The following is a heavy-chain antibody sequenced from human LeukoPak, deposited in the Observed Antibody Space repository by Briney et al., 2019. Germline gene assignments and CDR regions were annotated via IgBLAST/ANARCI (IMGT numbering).Heavy chain of an antibody. D-gene: IGHD3-22*01. CDR2: MYLSGTT. CDR1: GDSINSLDL. V-gene: IGHV4-4*02. Sequence: PSETLSLTCTVSGDSINSLDLWSWVRQPPGKGLEWIGEMYLSGTTHSNPSVKSRVTISIDRSKNQFFLNLSSVTAADTAVYYCAGLVGRYSSGLYYYYFDYWGQGTLVTVSS. J-gene: IGHJ4*02. CDR3: AGLVGRYSSGLYYYYFDY.